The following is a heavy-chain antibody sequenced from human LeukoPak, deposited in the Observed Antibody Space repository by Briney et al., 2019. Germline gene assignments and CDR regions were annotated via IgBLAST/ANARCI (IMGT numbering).Heavy chain of an antibody. V-gene: IGHV3-33*01. Sequence: GGSLRLSCAASGFTFSSYGMHWVRQAPGKGLERVAVIWYDGSNKYYADYVKGRFTISRDNSKNTLYLQMNSLRAEDTAVYYCAREGGHYGSGREFDYWGQGTLVTVSS. J-gene: IGHJ4*02. D-gene: IGHD3-10*01. CDR1: GFTFSSYG. CDR3: AREGGHYGSGREFDY. CDR2: IWYDGSNK.